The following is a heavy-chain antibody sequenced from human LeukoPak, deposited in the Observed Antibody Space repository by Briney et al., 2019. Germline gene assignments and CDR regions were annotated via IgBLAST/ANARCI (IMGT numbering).Heavy chain of an antibody. CDR3: ARVGITGINWFDP. D-gene: IGHD1-20*01. CDR1: GGSISSCY. Sequence: PSETLSLTCTVSGGSISSCYWSWIRQPAGKGLEWTGRIYTSGSTNYNPSLKSRVTISVDKSKNQFSLKLSSVTAADTAVYYCARVGITGINWFDPWGQGTLVTVSS. J-gene: IGHJ5*02. V-gene: IGHV4-4*07. CDR2: IYTSGST.